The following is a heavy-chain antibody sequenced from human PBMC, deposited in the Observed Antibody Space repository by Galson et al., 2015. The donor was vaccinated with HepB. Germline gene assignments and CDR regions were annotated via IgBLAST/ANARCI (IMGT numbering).Heavy chain of an antibody. CDR1: GFTFSSYS. V-gene: IGHV3-23*01. Sequence: SLRLSCAASGFTFSSYSMDWVRQAPGKGLEWVSTISGSGGSTYYGDSLKGRFTISRDNSRNTLYLQMNSLRAEDTAVYYCASLRGDIVVVPADLSFDYWGQGTLVTVSS. CDR3: ASLRGDIVVVPADLSFDY. CDR2: ISGSGGST. D-gene: IGHD2-2*01. J-gene: IGHJ4*02.